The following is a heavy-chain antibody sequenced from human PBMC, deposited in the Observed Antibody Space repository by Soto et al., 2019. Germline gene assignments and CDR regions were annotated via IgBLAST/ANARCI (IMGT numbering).Heavy chain of an antibody. D-gene: IGHD6-19*01. V-gene: IGHV4-59*12. CDR3: ARASLAEGPEAY. CDR2: IYGSGST. CDR1: GGSITGYY. Sequence: NPSETLSLTCSVSGGSITGYYWNWIRQPPGKGLEWVGHIYGSGSTNYNPSLQSRVTISVDASKIQFSLSLTSVTAADTAVYYCARASLAEGPEAYWGQGILVTVSS. J-gene: IGHJ4*02.